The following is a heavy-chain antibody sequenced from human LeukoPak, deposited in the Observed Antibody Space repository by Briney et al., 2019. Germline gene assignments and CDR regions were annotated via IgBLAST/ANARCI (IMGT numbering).Heavy chain of an antibody. J-gene: IGHJ3*02. D-gene: IGHD3-22*01. CDR2: INPSGGST. Sequence: ASVKVSCKASGYTFTSYYMHWVRQAPGQGLEWMGIINPSGGSTSYAQKFQGRVTMTRDTSTSTVYMELSSLRSEDTAVYYCARDIMSRETYDSSGYPRWAFDIWGQGTMVTVSS. CDR3: ARDIMSRETYDSSGYPRWAFDI. CDR1: GYTFTSYY. V-gene: IGHV1-46*01.